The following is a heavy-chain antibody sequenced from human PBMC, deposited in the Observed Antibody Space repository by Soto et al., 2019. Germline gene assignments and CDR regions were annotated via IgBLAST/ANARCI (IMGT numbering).Heavy chain of an antibody. Sequence: QVQLVQSADEVKKPGASVKVSCKASGYTFIRYGITLVRQGPGQGLEWMGWISPYNDYTIYAQKPLGRVTTTAETPTRTVYMELRGLKSDDTAVYYCARGGYYDNSWGKLSHYGLDVWGQGTSVTVSS. D-gene: IGHD3-16*01. J-gene: IGHJ6*02. CDR3: ARGGYYDNSWGKLSHYGLDV. CDR2: ISPYNDYT. V-gene: IGHV1-18*01. CDR1: GYTFIRYG.